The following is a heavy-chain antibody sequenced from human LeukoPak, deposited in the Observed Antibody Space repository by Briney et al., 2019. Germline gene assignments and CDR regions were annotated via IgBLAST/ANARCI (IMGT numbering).Heavy chain of an antibody. Sequence: KPSETLSLTCTVSGGSISSYYWSWIRQPAGKGLEWIGRIYTSGSTNYNPSLKSRVTMSVDTSKNQFSLKLSSVTAADTAVYYCAIEENCSGGSCYSGYGYWGQGTLVTVSS. V-gene: IGHV4-4*07. J-gene: IGHJ4*02. CDR2: IYTSGST. CDR1: GGSISSYY. D-gene: IGHD2-15*01. CDR3: AIEENCSGGSCYSGYGY.